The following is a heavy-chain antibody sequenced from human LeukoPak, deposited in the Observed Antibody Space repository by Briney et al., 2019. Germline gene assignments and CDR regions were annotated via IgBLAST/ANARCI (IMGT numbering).Heavy chain of an antibody. CDR2: ISSSSSYI. J-gene: IGHJ6*03. CDR3: ARARGYCSGGSCYYYYYMDV. D-gene: IGHD2-15*01. Sequence: GRSLRLSCAASGFTFSSYSMNWVRQAPGKGLEWVSSISSSSSYIYYADSVKGRFTISRDNAKNSLYLQMNSLRAEDTAVYYCARARGYCSGGSCYYYYYMDVWGKGTTVTVSS. CDR1: GFTFSSYS. V-gene: IGHV3-21*01.